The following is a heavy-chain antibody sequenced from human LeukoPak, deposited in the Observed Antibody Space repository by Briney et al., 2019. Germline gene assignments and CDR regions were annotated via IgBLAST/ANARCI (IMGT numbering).Heavy chain of an antibody. Sequence: ASVKVSCKASGGTFSSYGISWVRQAPGQGLEWIGGISPIFGTAKYAQKFQGRVTITADTSTSTAYMELSSLTSEDTAVYYCVRAENYYDSSGYYPLSFDYWGQGTLVTVSS. J-gene: IGHJ4*02. CDR3: VRAENYYDSSGYYPLSFDY. CDR1: GGTFSSYG. CDR2: ISPIFGTA. D-gene: IGHD3-22*01. V-gene: IGHV1-69*06.